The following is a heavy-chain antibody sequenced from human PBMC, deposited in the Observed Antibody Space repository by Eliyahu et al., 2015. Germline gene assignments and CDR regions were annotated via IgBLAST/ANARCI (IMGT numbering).Heavy chain of an antibody. CDR2: ISWNSGSI. V-gene: IGHV3-9*01. CDR1: GFTFXDYA. CDR3: AKDSVAYGSGSDTSFDY. Sequence: EVQLLESGGGLVQPGRSLRLXCAAXGFTFXDYAMHXVRQAPGKGLXWVSGISWNSGSIGYADSVKGRFTISRDNAKNSLYLQMNSLRAEDTALYYCAKDSVAYGSGSDTSFDYWGQGTLVTVSS. D-gene: IGHD3-10*01. J-gene: IGHJ4*02.